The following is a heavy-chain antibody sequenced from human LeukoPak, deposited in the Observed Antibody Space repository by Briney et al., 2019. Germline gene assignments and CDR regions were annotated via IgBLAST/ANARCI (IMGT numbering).Heavy chain of an antibody. D-gene: IGHD6-13*01. CDR3: ARVPGPGYSSSWYLDY. J-gene: IGHJ4*02. Sequence: SETLSLTCTVSGGSISSYYWSWIRQPAGKGLEWIGRIYTSGSTNYNPSLKSRVTMSVDTSKNQFSLKLSSVTAADTAVYYCARVPGPGYSSSWYLDYWGQGTLVTVSS. V-gene: IGHV4-4*07. CDR2: IYTSGST. CDR1: GGSISSYY.